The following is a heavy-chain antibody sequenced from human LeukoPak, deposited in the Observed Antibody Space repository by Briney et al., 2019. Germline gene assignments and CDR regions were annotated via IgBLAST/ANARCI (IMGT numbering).Heavy chain of an antibody. CDR1: GFTFSSYA. V-gene: IGHV3-23*01. D-gene: IGHD6-13*01. Sequence: GGSLRLSCAASGFTFSSYAMSWVRQAPGKGLEWVSAISGSGGSTYYADSVKGRFTISRDNSKNTLYLQMNSLRAEDTAVYYCAKVGGPGRGYSSSWYDLYYYYMDVWGKGTTVTVSS. J-gene: IGHJ6*03. CDR3: AKVGGPGRGYSSSWYDLYYYYMDV. CDR2: ISGSGGST.